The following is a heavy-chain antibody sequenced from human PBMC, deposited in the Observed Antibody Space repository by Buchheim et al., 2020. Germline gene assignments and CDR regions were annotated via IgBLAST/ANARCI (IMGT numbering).Heavy chain of an antibody. J-gene: IGHJ6*02. CDR3: ARDQGYSSGYYYYYYGMDV. D-gene: IGHD3-22*01. CDR2: ISYDGSNK. CDR1: GFTFSSYA. V-gene: IGHV3-30*04. Sequence: QVQLVESGGGVVQPGRSLRLSCAASGFTFSSYAMHWVRQAPGKGLEWVAVISYDGSNKYYADSVKGRFTISRDNSNNTLYLQMNSLRAEDTAVYYCARDQGYSSGYYYYYYGMDVWGQGTT.